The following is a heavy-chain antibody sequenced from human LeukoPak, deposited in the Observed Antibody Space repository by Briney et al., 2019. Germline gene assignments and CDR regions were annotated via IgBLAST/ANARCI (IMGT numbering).Heavy chain of an antibody. CDR1: GYSISSGYY. CDR3: ARTGLRFLEWSEGTDNWFDP. J-gene: IGHJ5*02. CDR2: IYHSGST. V-gene: IGHV4-38-2*02. D-gene: IGHD3-3*01. Sequence: SETLSLTCTVSGYSISSGYYWGWIRQPPGKGLEWFGSIYHSGSTYYNPSLKSRVTISVDTSKNQFSLKLSSVTAADTAVYYCARTGLRFLEWSEGTDNWFDPWGQGTLVTVSS.